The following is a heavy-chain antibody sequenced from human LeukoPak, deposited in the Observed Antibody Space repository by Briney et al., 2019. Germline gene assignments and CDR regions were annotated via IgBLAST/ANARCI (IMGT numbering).Heavy chain of an antibody. CDR1: SGSISGSDYY. J-gene: IGHJ4*02. D-gene: IGHD3-16*01. V-gene: IGHV4-39*02. CDR3: ARLVLSYGNAFDH. Sequence: SETLSLTCTVSSGSISGSDYYWCWIRQPPGKGLEWIGSINYSGNTYYDSSLKSRVTISVDTSKNHFSLRLSSVTAADTAVYYCARLVLSYGNAFDHWGQGTLVTVSS. CDR2: INYSGNT.